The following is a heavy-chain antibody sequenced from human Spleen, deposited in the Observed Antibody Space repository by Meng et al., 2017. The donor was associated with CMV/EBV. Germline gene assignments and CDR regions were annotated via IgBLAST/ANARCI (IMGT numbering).Heavy chain of an antibody. D-gene: IGHD6-19*01. J-gene: IGHJ4*02. Sequence: GESLKISCAASGFTFSSYWMSWVRQAPGKGLEWVANIKQDGSEKYYVDSVKGRFTISRDNAKNSLYLQMNSLRAEDTAVYYCASDSSDLDYWGQGTLVTVSS. V-gene: IGHV3-7*01. CDR2: IKQDGSEK. CDR3: ASDSSDLDY. CDR1: GFTFSSYW.